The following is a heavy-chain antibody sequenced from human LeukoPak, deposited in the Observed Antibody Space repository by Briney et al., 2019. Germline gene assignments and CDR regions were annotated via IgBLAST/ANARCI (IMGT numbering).Heavy chain of an antibody. J-gene: IGHJ4*02. CDR1: GGTFSSYA. Sequence: GASVKVSCKASGGTFSSYAISWVRQAPGQGLEWMGGFIPIFGTANYAQKFQGRVTITTDESTSTAYMELSSLRSEDTAVYYCALSTGAIFGVAPGPFDYWGQGTLVTVSS. CDR2: FIPIFGTA. V-gene: IGHV1-69*05. CDR3: ALSTGAIFGVAPGPFDY. D-gene: IGHD3-3*01.